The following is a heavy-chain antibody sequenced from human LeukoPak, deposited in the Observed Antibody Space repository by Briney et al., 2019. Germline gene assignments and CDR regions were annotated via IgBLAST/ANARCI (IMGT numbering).Heavy chain of an antibody. CDR3: ARVVVSYYDSSGLYYYYGMDV. V-gene: IGHV1-18*04. CDR2: ISAYNGNT. D-gene: IGHD3-22*01. Sequence: GASVKVSRKASGYTFTDYYIHWVRQAPGQGLEWMGWISAYNGNTNYAQKLQGRVTMTTDTSTSTAYMELRSLRSDDTAVYYCARVVVSYYDSSGLYYYYGMDVWGQGTTVTVSS. J-gene: IGHJ6*02. CDR1: GYTFTDYY.